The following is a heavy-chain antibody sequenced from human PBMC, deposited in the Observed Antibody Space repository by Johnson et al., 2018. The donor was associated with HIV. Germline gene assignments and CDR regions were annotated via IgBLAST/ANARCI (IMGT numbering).Heavy chain of an antibody. J-gene: IGHJ3*01. CDR3: AKAWSTVPSQLDAFDF. CDR2: ISGSGGST. D-gene: IGHD4-17*01. CDR1: GFTFSSYA. Sequence: VQLVESGGGLVQPGGSLRLSCAASGFTFSSYAMRWVRQAPGKGLEWVSAISGSGGSTYYADSVKGRFTISRDNSKNTLYLQMNSVRAEDTALYYCAKAWSTVPSQLDAFDFWGQGTMVTVSS. V-gene: IGHV3-23*04.